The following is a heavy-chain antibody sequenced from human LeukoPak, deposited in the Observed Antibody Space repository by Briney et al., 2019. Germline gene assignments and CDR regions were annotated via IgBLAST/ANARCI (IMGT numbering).Heavy chain of an antibody. CDR2: INLDGSQK. D-gene: IGHD4/OR15-4a*01. Sequence: GGSLRLSCAASGFTVFNYWMSWVRQAPGKGLEWVANINLDGSQKYYVDSLKGRFTISSDNAKNSLYLQMNSLRAEDTAVYYCARDVDYANPRHDYWGQGTLVTVSS. V-gene: IGHV3-7*01. J-gene: IGHJ4*02. CDR1: GFTVFNYW. CDR3: ARDVDYANPRHDY.